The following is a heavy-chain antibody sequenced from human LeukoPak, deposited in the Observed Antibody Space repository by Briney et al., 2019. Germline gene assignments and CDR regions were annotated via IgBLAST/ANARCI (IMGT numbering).Heavy chain of an antibody. CDR3: VPSLGVRDY. J-gene: IGHJ4*02. CDR2: INPDGTST. CDR1: GLIFSNSW. V-gene: IGHV3-74*01. D-gene: IGHD2-8*01. Sequence: GGSLRLSCVASGLIFSNSWMHWVRQAPGKGLVWVSRINPDGTSTTYADSVKGRFTVSRDNAKNTVYLQMNSLRAEDTAVYHCVPSLGVRDYWGQGTPVTVSS.